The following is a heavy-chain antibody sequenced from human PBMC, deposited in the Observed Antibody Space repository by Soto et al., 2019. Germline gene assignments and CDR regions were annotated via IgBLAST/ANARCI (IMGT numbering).Heavy chain of an antibody. J-gene: IGHJ6*03. Sequence: QVQLVQSGGEVKKPEASVKVSCKASGYTFTSHGISWVRQAPGQGPAWMGWISAHNGDTNYAQKLQGRVNGPTGTATGTAYMELRRLASEDTAVYHCGRMLRRSNPDSYHYRDVWGKGTRVSVPS. CDR1: GYTFTSHG. D-gene: IGHD3-16*01. V-gene: IGHV1-18*01. CDR3: GRMLRRSNPDSYHYRDV. CDR2: ISAHNGDT.